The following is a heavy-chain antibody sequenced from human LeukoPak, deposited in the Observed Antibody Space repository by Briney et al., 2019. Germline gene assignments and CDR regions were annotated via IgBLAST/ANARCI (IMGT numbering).Heavy chain of an antibody. D-gene: IGHD3-22*01. CDR3: AKVFLPHYYDAKTKGGTYYFDY. CDR1: GFTFTSYA. Sequence: GGSLRLSCAASGFTFTSYAMSWVRQAPGKGLEWVSAISGSGTTTHYADSVKGRSTISRDNSKNTLYLQMNSLRAEDTAVYYCAKVFLPHYYDAKTKGGTYYFDYWGQGTLVTVSS. J-gene: IGHJ4*02. CDR2: ISGSGTTT. V-gene: IGHV3-23*01.